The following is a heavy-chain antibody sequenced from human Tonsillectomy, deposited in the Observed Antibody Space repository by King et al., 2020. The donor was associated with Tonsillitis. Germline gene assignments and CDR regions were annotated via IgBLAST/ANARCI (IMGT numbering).Heavy chain of an antibody. Sequence: LPESGPGLVKPSATLSLTCTVSGGSISSYYWSWIRQPPGKGLEWIGYIYYSGSTNYNPSLKSRVTISVDTSKNQFSLKLSSVTAADTAVYYCARLLTNWFDPWGQGTLVTVSS. CDR2: IYYSGST. CDR3: ARLLTNWFDP. J-gene: IGHJ5*02. CDR1: GGSISSYY. V-gene: IGHV4-59*08. D-gene: IGHD2-15*01.